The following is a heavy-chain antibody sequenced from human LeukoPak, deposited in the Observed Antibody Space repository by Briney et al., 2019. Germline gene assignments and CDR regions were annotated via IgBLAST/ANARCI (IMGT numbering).Heavy chain of an antibody. CDR2: IRYDGSDK. CDR3: ANLPIRGSGSYYTDY. D-gene: IGHD3-10*01. CDR1: GFTLSSYG. Sequence: HPGGSLRLSCAASGFTLSSYGMHWVRQAPGKGLEWVAFIRYDGSDKYYADSVKGRFTISRDNSKNTLYLQMNSLRAEDTAAYYCANLPIRGSGSYYTDYWGQGTLATVSS. V-gene: IGHV3-30*02. J-gene: IGHJ4*02.